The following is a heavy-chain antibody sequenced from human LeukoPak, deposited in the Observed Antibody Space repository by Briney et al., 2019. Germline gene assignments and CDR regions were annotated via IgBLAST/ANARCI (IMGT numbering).Heavy chain of an antibody. D-gene: IGHD6-6*01. CDR3: AREPVEYSSSGYDY. J-gene: IGHJ4*02. V-gene: IGHV3-30-3*01. CDR1: GFTFSSYA. CDR2: ISYDGSNK. Sequence: GGSLRLSCAASGFTFSSYAMHWVRQAPGKGLEWVAVISYDGSNKYYADSVKVRFTIPRDNSKNTLYLQMNSLRAEDTAVYYCAREPVEYSSSGYDYWGQGTLVTVSS.